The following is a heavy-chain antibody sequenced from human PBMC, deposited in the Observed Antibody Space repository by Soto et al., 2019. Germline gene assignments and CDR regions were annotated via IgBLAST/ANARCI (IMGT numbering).Heavy chain of an antibody. CDR1: GGTFSSYA. CDR2: ILPNFGTA. Sequence: QVQLVQSGAEVKKPGSSVKVSCKASGGTFSSYAISWVRQAPGQGLEGMGGILPNFGTANYAQKFPGRVTLTAGESTSTAYMELSSLRSEDTAVYFCAREGAREDIAARRGVFDYWGQGTLVTVSS. J-gene: IGHJ4*02. V-gene: IGHV1-69*01. D-gene: IGHD6-6*01. CDR3: AREGAREDIAARRGVFDY.